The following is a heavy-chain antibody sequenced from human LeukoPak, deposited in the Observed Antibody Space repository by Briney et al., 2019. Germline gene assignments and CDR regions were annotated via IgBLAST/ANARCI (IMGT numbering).Heavy chain of an antibody. Sequence: ASVKVSCKASGYTFTGSYMHWVRQAPGQGLEWMGWINPNSGGTNYAQKFQGRVTMTTATSISTAYIELSRLRSDDTAVQYCARVAVVKVWFVPWGQGTLVTVSS. V-gene: IGHV1-2*02. CDR3: ARVAVVKVWFVP. D-gene: IGHD4-23*01. J-gene: IGHJ5*02. CDR1: GYTFTGSY. CDR2: INPNSGGT.